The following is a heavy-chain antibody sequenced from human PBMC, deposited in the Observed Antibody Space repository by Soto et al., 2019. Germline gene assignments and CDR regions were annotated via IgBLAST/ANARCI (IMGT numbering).Heavy chain of an antibody. Sequence: SGPKLVNPTQTLTLTCTFSGFSLSTRGMCVSWIRQPPGRALEWLARIDWDNDKYYSTSLKTRLTISKDTSKNQVVLTMTNMDPVDTATYYCARIGSGYAHLDYWGQGTRVTVSS. V-gene: IGHV2-70*11. D-gene: IGHD5-12*01. J-gene: IGHJ4*02. CDR2: IDWDNDK. CDR3: ARIGSGYAHLDY. CDR1: GFSLSTRGMC.